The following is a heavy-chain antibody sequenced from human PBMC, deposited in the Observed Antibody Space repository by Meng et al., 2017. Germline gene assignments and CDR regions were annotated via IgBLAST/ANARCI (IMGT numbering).Heavy chain of an antibody. CDR3: ASLRIAVAGINWFDP. D-gene: IGHD6-19*01. CDR2: IYYSGST. CDR1: GGPISSSSYY. J-gene: IGHJ5*02. V-gene: IGHV4-39*07. Sequence: QRQLQESGQGLLKPSETLSLTCTVSGGPISSSSYYWGWIRQPPGKGLEWIGSIYYSGSTYYNPSLKSRVTISVDTSKNQFSLKLSSVTAADTAVYYCASLRIAVAGINWFDPWGQGTLVTVSS.